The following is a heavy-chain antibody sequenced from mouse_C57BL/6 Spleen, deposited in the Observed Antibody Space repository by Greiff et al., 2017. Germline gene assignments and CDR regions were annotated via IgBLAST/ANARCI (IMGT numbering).Heavy chain of an antibody. D-gene: IGHD2-4*01. CDR3: ASDYDYDGN. Sequence: QVQLKESGAELVKPGASVKLSCKASGYTFTSYWMHWVKQRPGQGLEWIGYINPSSGYTKYKQKFKDKATLTADKSSSNAYMQLSSLTYEDSAVYYCASDYDYDGNWGQGTTLTVSS. J-gene: IGHJ2*01. CDR1: GYTFTSYW. CDR2: INPSSGYT. V-gene: IGHV1-7*01.